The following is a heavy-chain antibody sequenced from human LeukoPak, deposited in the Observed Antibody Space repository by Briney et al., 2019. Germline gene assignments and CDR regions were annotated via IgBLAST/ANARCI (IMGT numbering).Heavy chain of an antibody. CDR1: GFTFSSYS. CDR3: TRDGSYYGQYYFDY. D-gene: IGHD1-26*01. J-gene: IGHJ4*02. V-gene: IGHV3-21*06. Sequence: GGSLRLSCAASGFTFSSYSMNWVRQAPGKGLEWVSSISSSSSYIYYADSVKGRFIISRDNAKNSLYLQLNSLRVEDTAVYYCTRDGSYYGQYYFDYWGQGILVTVSS. CDR2: ISSSSSYI.